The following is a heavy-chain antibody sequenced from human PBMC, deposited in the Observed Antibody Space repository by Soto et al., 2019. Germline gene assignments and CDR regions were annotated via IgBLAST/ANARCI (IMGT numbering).Heavy chain of an antibody. J-gene: IGHJ4*02. V-gene: IGHV4-31*11. CDR3: ARGKRPLAMFCDY. CDR2: ISYSGNT. D-gene: IGHD3-10*02. Sequence: QVQLQGSGPGLVKPSQTLSLTCANTGGSITSGAYFWTWIRQLPGKGLEWIGHISYSGNTDYNPSLTSRVTLSRDTSKNQFSLTLSAVTAADTAVYYCARGKRPLAMFCDYWGQGTLVTVSS. CDR1: GGSITSGAYF.